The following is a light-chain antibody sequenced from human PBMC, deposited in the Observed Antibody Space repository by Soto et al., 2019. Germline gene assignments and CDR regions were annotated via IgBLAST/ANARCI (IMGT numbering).Light chain of an antibody. J-gene: IGKJ4*01. CDR2: AAS. Sequence: DIQMTQSPSSLSASVRDRITITCRASQGISNFLAWYQQKPAKVPKLLIYAASTLQSGVPSRFSGNGSGTDFTLTISSLQPEDVATYYCQKYNSAPPTFGGGTKVEIK. CDR1: QGISNF. V-gene: IGKV1-27*01. CDR3: QKYNSAPPT.